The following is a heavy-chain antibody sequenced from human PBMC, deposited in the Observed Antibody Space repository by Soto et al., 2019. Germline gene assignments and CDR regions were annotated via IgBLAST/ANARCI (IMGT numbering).Heavy chain of an antibody. CDR2: INQDGSEK. Sequence: VQLVESGGGLVQPGGSLRLSCEASGFTLSNYWMSWVRQAPGKGLEWVANINQDGSEKYFVGSVNGRFTISRDNAKNSLFLQVNSLRAEDTAVYYCAREKRANGYFDYWGQGTLVTVSS. CDR1: GFTLSNYW. D-gene: IGHD6-25*01. CDR3: AREKRANGYFDY. J-gene: IGHJ4*02. V-gene: IGHV3-7*01.